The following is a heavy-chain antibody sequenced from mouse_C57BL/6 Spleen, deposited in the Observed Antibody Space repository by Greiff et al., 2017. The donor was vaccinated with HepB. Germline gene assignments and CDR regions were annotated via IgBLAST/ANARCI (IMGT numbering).Heavy chain of an antibody. CDR2: IDPSDSYT. J-gene: IGHJ4*01. Sequence: VKLQQPGAELVMPGASVKLSCKASGYTFTSYWMHWVKQRPGQGLEWIGEIDPSDSYTNYNQKFKGKSTLTVDKSSSTAYMQLSSLTSEDSAVYYCARKPYYYGSSGAMDYGGQGTSVTVSS. CDR1: GYTFTSYW. D-gene: IGHD1-1*01. V-gene: IGHV1-69*01. CDR3: ARKPYYYGSSGAMDY.